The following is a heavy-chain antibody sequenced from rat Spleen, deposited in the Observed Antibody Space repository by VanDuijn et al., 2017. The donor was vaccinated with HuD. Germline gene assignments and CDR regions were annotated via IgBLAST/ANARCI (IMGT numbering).Heavy chain of an antibody. Sequence: EVHLVESGGGLVQPGRSLKVSCAASGFTFSDYNMAWVRQAPKKGLEWVTTISYDGTATYYRDSVKGRFTLSRDNAKSTLYLQMDSLRSEDTATYYCATRTTYFDYWGQGVMVTVSS. V-gene: IGHV5-7*01. J-gene: IGHJ2*01. D-gene: IGHD1-10*01. CDR2: ISYDGTAT. CDR1: GFTFSDYN. CDR3: ATRTTYFDY.